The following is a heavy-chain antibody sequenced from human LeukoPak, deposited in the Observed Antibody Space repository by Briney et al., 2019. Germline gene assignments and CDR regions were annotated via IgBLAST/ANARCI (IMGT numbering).Heavy chain of an antibody. CDR1: GYTFTNYY. V-gene: IGHV1-2*02. CDR2: INPNTGGT. D-gene: IGHD2-8*01. Sequence: ASVKVSCKASGYTFTNYYTHWVRQAPGQGLEWMGWINPNTGGTNYAQKFQGRVTMTRDTSISTAYMELSRLGSDDTAVYYCARGSNRDYWGQGTLVTVSS. CDR3: ARGSNRDY. J-gene: IGHJ4*02.